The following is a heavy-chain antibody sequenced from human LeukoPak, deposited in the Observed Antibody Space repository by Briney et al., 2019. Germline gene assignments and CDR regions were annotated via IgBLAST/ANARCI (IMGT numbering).Heavy chain of an antibody. J-gene: IGHJ4*02. CDR3: ASHHASGGLVTYYFDY. CDR1: GFTFTSYA. V-gene: IGHV3-23*01. D-gene: IGHD3-16*01. Sequence: GGSLRLSCAASGFTFTSYAMSWVRQAPGKGLEWVSAISASGGTTYYADSVKGRFTISRDNSKNTLYLQMNSLRAEDTAVYYCASHHASGGLVTYYFDYWGQGTLVTVSS. CDR2: ISASGGTT.